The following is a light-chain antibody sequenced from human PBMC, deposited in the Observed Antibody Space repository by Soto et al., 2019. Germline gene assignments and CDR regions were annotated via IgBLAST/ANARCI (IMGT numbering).Light chain of an antibody. J-gene: IGKJ4*01. V-gene: IGKV3D-15*01. CDR2: GAS. Sequence: EIVMTQSPATLSVSPGERATLSCRASQSVNIYLAWYQQKPGQAPRLLIFGASSRATGIPARFSGSGSGTEFNLTISRLQSEDFAVYFCQQYDDWLPLTFGGGTKVENK. CDR3: QQYDDWLPLT. CDR1: QSVNIY.